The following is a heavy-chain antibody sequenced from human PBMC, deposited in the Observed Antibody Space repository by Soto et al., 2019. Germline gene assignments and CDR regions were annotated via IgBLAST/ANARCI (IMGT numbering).Heavy chain of an antibody. Sequence: PGGSLRLSSASSGFTFSSYAMSWVRQAPGQGLEWVSAIRGSGGSTYYADSVKGRFTISRYNFKNTLYLQMNSLRAEYTSVYYCAKFLNHMGIVVVPAAYIDYWGQGTPVNVPS. CDR3: AKFLNHMGIVVVPAAYIDY. CDR1: GFTFSSYA. CDR2: IRGSGGST. V-gene: IGHV3-23*01. D-gene: IGHD2-2*03. J-gene: IGHJ4*02.